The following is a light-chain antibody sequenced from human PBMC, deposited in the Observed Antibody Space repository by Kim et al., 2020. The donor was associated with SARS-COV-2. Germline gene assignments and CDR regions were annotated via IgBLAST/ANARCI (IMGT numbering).Light chain of an antibody. Sequence: SYELTQPPSVSVSPGQTASITCSGDKLGDKYACWYQQKPGQSPVLVIYQYSKRPSGIPERFSGSNSGNTATLTISGTQAMDEADYYCQAWDSSTAWVFGG. CDR3: QAWDSSTAWV. V-gene: IGLV3-1*01. J-gene: IGLJ3*02. CDR2: QYS. CDR1: KLGDKY.